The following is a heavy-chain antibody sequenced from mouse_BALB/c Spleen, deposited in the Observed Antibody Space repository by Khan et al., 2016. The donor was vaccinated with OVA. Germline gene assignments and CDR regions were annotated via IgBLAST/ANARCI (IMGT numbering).Heavy chain of an antibody. CDR2: ISNLAYSI. V-gene: IGHV5-15*02. CDR3: ARSWAMDY. Sequence: EVELVESGGGLVQPGGSRKLSCAASGFTFSDYGMAWVRQAPGKGPAWVAFISNLAYSIYYADTVTGRFTISRENAKNTLYLEMSSLSSEDTAMYYCARSWAMDYWGQGTSVTVSS. J-gene: IGHJ4*01. CDR1: GFTFSDYG.